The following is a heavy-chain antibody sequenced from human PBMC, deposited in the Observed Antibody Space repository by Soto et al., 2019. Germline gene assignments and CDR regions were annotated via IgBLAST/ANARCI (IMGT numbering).Heavy chain of an antibody. V-gene: IGHV1-3*01. CDR1: GFTFSAYT. J-gene: IGHJ3*02. D-gene: IGHD3-3*02. CDR3: ARDTETLGPRANDALDI. Sequence: ASVKVSCKATGFTFSAYTMNWVRQAPGQSLEWMGWINAGSGNTKYSQNFQGRVSITRDTSASTVYMELTGLTSEDTAVYYCARDTETLGPRANDALDIWGQGTMVTVSS. CDR2: INAGSGNT.